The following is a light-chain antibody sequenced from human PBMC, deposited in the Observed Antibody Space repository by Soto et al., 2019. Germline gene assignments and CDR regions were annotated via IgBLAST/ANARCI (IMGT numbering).Light chain of an antibody. Sequence: EIVLTQSPCTLSFSPGERSTLSCRASQSVSSSYLAWYQQKPGQAPRLLIYGASSRATGIPDRFSGSGSGTDFTLTISRLEPEDFAVYYCQQYGSSPTTFGQGTKVDIK. J-gene: IGKJ2*01. CDR1: QSVSSSY. V-gene: IGKV3-20*01. CDR2: GAS. CDR3: QQYGSSPTT.